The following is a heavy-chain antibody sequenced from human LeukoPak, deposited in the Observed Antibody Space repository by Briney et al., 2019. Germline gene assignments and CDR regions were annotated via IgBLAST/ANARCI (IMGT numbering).Heavy chain of an antibody. Sequence: SETLSLTCTVSGGSISSYYWSWIRQPPGKGLEWIGYIYYSGSTNYNPSLKSRVTISVDTSKNQFSLKLSSVTAADTAVYYCARVPVLEWLYADYWGQGTLVTVSS. J-gene: IGHJ4*02. CDR2: IYYSGST. CDR3: ARVPVLEWLYADY. V-gene: IGHV4-59*01. CDR1: GGSISSYY. D-gene: IGHD3-3*01.